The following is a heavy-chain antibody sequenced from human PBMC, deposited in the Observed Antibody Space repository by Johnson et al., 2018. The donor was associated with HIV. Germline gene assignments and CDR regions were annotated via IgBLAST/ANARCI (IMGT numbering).Heavy chain of an antibody. J-gene: IGHJ3*01. Sequence: DVQVVESGGGLVQPGGSLRLSCAASGFTLRSTWMSWVRQAPGKGLEWVANINHDASEKYYVDSVKGRFTISSDNAKNSVSLQMNSLRAEDTAVYYCAKGSWALWSPWGQGTMVTVSS. CDR3: AKGSWALWSP. V-gene: IGHV3-7*05. CDR1: GFTLRSTW. D-gene: IGHD1-26*01. CDR2: INHDASEK.